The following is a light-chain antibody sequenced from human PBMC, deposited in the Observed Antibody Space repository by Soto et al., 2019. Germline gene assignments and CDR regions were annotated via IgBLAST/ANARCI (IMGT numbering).Light chain of an antibody. CDR1: QSVSNNY. CDR2: GAS. J-gene: IGKJ5*01. V-gene: IGKV3-20*01. Sequence: IVLTQSPGTLSLSPVERATLSCRASQSVSNNYLAWYQQKPGQAPRLLIYGASNRATGIPARFSDSGSGTDFTLTISNLAPEDFAVYYCQQYGKSPYTFGQETRLEI. CDR3: QQYGKSPYT.